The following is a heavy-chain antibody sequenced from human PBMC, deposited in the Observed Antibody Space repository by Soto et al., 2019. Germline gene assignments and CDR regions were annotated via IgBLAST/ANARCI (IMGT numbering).Heavy chain of an antibody. Sequence: PSETLSLTCAVYGGSFSGYYWSWIRQPPGKGLEWIGEINHSGSTNYNPSLKSRVTISVDTSKNQFSPKLSSVTAADTAVYYCARGRQLVLGRYYYYGMDVWGQGTTVTVSS. CDR2: INHSGST. CDR3: ARGRQLVLGRYYYYGMDV. J-gene: IGHJ6*02. V-gene: IGHV4-34*01. CDR1: GGSFSGYY. D-gene: IGHD6-6*01.